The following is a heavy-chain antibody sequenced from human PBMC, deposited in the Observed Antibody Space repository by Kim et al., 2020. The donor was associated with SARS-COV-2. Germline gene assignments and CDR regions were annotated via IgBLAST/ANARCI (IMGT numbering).Heavy chain of an antibody. J-gene: IGHJ6*02. D-gene: IGHD3-3*01. CDR2: ISSSGSTI. Sequence: GGSLRLSCAASGFTFSDYYMSWIRQAPGKGLEWVSYISSSGSTIYYADSVKGRFTISRDNAKNSLYLQMNSLRAEDTAVYYCAGSYDFWSGPSYYYYGMDVWGQGTTVTVSS. CDR1: GFTFSDYY. V-gene: IGHV3-11*01. CDR3: AGSYDFWSGPSYYYYGMDV.